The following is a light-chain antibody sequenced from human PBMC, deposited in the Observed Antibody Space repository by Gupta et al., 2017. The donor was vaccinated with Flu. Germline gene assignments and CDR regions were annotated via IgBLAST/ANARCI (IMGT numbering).Light chain of an antibody. Sequence: VTLVYPSSISCSTSQCLVHKNVNTYLHWYQQRPGQAPRLLIYKASSRDSRVPYRFSGSGSGTDFTFTISRLEPDDFGLYYCKQGISTLWAFGQGTKVDVK. V-gene: IGKV2-30*02. CDR2: KAS. CDR3: KQGISTLWA. CDR1: QCLVHKNVNTY. J-gene: IGKJ1*01.